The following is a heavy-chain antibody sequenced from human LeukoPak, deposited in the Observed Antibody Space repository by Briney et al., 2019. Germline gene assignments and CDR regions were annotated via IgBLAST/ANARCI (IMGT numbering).Heavy chain of an antibody. V-gene: IGHV1-2*02. D-gene: IGHD6-6*01. J-gene: IGHJ4*02. Sequence: ASVKVSCKASGYTFTGYYMHWVRQAPGQGLEWMGWINPNSGGTNYAQKFQGRVTMTRDTSISTAYMELSRLRSDDTAAYYCARDFVPYSSSAFFDYWGQGTLVTVSS. CDR3: ARDFVPYSSSAFFDY. CDR1: GYTFTGYY. CDR2: INPNSGGT.